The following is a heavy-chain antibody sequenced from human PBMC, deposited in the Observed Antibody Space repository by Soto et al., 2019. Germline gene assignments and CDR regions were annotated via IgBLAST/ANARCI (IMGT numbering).Heavy chain of an antibody. CDR1: GFTFSSYA. J-gene: IGHJ4*02. D-gene: IGHD2-15*01. V-gene: IGHV3-23*01. Sequence: EVQLLESGGGLVQPGGSLRLSCAASGFTFSSYAMSWVRQAPGKGLEWVSAISGSVGSTYYADSVKGRFTISRDNSKNTLYLQMNSLRAEDTAVYYCAKPGGGGSCWSYWGQGTLVTVSS. CDR3: AKPGGGGSCWSY. CDR2: ISGSVGST.